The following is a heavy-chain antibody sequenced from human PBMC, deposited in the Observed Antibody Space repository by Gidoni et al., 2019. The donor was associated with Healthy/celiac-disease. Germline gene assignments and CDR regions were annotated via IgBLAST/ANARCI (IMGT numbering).Heavy chain of an antibody. CDR1: GGSISSYY. D-gene: IGHD3-3*01. CDR3: ASANYDFWSGYPNGYYFDY. V-gene: IGHV4-59*01. CDR2: IYYSGST. J-gene: IGHJ4*02. Sequence: QVQLQESGPALVKPSETLSLTCTVSGGSISSYYWSWIRQPPGKGLEWIGYIYYSGSTNYNPSLKSRVTISVDTSKNQFSLKLSSVTAADTAVYYCASANYDFWSGYPNGYYFDYWGQGTLVTVSS.